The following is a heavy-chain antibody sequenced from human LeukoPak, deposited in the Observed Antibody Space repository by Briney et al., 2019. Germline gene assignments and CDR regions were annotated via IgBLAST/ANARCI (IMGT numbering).Heavy chain of an antibody. CDR1: GYSFTSYW. CDR3: ARALRLLWFGELSPPDY. J-gene: IGHJ4*02. D-gene: IGHD3-10*01. Sequence: RGESLKISCKGSGYSFTSYWIGWVRQMPGKGLEWMGIIYPGDSDTRYSPSFQGQVTISADKSISTAYLQWSSLKASDTAMYYCARALRLLWFGELSPPDYWGQGTLVTVSS. V-gene: IGHV5-51*01. CDR2: IYPGDSDT.